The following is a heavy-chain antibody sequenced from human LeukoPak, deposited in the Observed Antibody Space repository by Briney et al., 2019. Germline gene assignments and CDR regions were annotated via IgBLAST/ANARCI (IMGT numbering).Heavy chain of an antibody. CDR3: ARSRAIGSGWPGNC. V-gene: IGHV1-8*01. D-gene: IGHD6-19*01. J-gene: IGHJ4*02. Sequence: ASVKVSCKASGYAFTSYDFNWLRQATGQGPEWMGWMNPNSGATGYAQKFQGRVTMTRSASINTAYMELTNLRSEDTAVYYCARSRAIGSGWPGNCWGQGTLVTVSS. CDR2: MNPNSGAT. CDR1: GYAFTSYD.